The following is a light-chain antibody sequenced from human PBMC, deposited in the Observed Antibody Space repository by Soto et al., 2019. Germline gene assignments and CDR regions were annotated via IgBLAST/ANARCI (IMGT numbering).Light chain of an antibody. Sequence: DILMTQSPSSLSASVGDRVTITCRASQSISDYLNWYQQKPGKAPNLLIYASSILQSGVPSRFSGSGSGTDFTLTITSLQPEDFATYYCQQSRGTSLTFGGGTKVEVK. J-gene: IGKJ4*01. CDR1: QSISDY. CDR2: ASS. CDR3: QQSRGTSLT. V-gene: IGKV1-39*01.